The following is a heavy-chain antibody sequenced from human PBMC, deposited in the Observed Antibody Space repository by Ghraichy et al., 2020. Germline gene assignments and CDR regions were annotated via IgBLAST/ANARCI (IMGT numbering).Heavy chain of an antibody. D-gene: IGHD2-8*02. V-gene: IGHV3-21*01. Sequence: LSLTCAVSGFTFSNYGMNWVRQAPGKGLEWVSFIDSSGNYINYADSLKGRFTISRDNAKNSLYLQMNSMRTEDTAIYYCARGGVGTDYWGQGTLVTVSS. CDR1: GFTFSNYG. J-gene: IGHJ4*02. CDR2: IDSSGNYI. CDR3: ARGGVGTDY.